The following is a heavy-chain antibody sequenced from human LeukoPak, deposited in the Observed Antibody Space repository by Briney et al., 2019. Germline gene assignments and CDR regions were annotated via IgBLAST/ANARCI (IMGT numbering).Heavy chain of an antibody. Sequence: ASVKVSCKASGFTFTSSAMQWVRQARGQRLGWIGWIVVGSGNTNYAQKFQERVTITRDMSTSTAYMELSSLRSEDTAVYYCARGTRIVVVPAAHQNWFDPWGQGTLVTVSS. CDR2: IVVGSGNT. V-gene: IGHV1-58*02. D-gene: IGHD2-2*01. CDR3: ARGTRIVVVPAAHQNWFDP. CDR1: GFTFTSSA. J-gene: IGHJ5*02.